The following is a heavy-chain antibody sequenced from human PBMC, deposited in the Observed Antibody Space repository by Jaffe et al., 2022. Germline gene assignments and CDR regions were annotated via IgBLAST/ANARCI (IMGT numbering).Heavy chain of an antibody. J-gene: IGHJ3*02. Sequence: EVQLVQSGAEVKKPGESLKISCKGSGYSFTSYWIGWVRQMPGKGLEWMGIIYPGDSDTRYSPSFQGQVTISADKSISTAYLQWSSLKASDTAMYYCARFPTLDVNIVANDAFDIWGQGTMVTVSS. D-gene: IGHD5-12*01. CDR3: ARFPTLDVNIVANDAFDI. V-gene: IGHV5-51*03. CDR2: IYPGDSDT. CDR1: GYSFTSYW.